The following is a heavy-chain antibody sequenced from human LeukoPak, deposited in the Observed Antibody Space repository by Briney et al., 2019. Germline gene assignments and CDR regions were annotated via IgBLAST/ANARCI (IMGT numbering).Heavy chain of an antibody. CDR1: GYTFTGYY. J-gene: IGHJ6*03. Sequence: GASVKVSCKASGYTFTGYYIHWVRQAPGQGLEWMGWINPNSGGTNYAQKFQGRVTMTRDTSISTAYMELSRLRSDDTAVYYCARAAASEDYYYYMDVWGKGTTVTVSS. V-gene: IGHV1-2*02. CDR2: INPNSGGT. D-gene: IGHD6-13*01. CDR3: ARAAASEDYYYYMDV.